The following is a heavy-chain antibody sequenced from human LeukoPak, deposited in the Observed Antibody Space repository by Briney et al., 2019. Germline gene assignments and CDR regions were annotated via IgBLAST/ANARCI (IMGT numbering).Heavy chain of an antibody. Sequence: SETLSLTCTVSGGSISSSSYYWGWIRQPPGKGLEWIGSIYYSGSTYYNPSLKSRVTISADTSKNHFSLKLNSVTTADTAVYYCTRGAGWLIDYWGQGILVTVSS. CDR2: IYYSGST. J-gene: IGHJ4*02. CDR1: GGSISSSSYY. CDR3: TRGAGWLIDY. V-gene: IGHV4-39*07. D-gene: IGHD3-16*01.